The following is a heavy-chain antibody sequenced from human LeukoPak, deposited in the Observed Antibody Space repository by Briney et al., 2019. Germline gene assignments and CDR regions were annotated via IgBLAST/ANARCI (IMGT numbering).Heavy chain of an antibody. J-gene: IGHJ5*02. CDR3: ARASRASRAWFDP. V-gene: IGHV1-69*04. CDR1: GGTFSSYA. Sequence: SVKVSCKASGGTFSSYAISWVRQAPGQGLEWMGRIIPILGIANYAQKFQGRVTITADKSTSTAYMELRSLRSDDTAVYYCARASRASRAWFDPWGQGTLVTVSS. CDR2: IIPILGIA.